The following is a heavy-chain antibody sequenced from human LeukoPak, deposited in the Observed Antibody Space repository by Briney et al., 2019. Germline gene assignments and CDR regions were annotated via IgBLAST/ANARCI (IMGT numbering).Heavy chain of an antibody. CDR3: ATEGYCTGISCYRS. D-gene: IGHD2-2*01. Sequence: ASVKVSCKVSGSALTEFAIHWVQQAPGKGLEWMGRVNPEDGERTYAEKFQGRVTITADTSTDTAYMELSGLRSEDTAVYYCATEGYCTGISCYRSWGQGTLVTVSS. J-gene: IGHJ5*02. CDR1: GSALTEFA. CDR2: VNPEDGER. V-gene: IGHV1-24*01.